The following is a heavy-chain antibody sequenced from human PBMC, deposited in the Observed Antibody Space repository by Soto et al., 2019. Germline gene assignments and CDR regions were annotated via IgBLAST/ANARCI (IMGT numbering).Heavy chain of an antibody. Sequence: QVQLQESGPGLVKPSQTLSLTCTVSGGSISSGGYYWSWIRQHPGNGLEWIGYIYYSGSTYYNPSLKSRVTISVDTSKNQFSLKLSSVTAADTAVYYCARENDSSGYYYVDYWGQGTLVTVSS. CDR3: ARENDSSGYYYVDY. D-gene: IGHD3-22*01. CDR2: IYYSGST. V-gene: IGHV4-31*03. CDR1: GGSISSGGYY. J-gene: IGHJ4*02.